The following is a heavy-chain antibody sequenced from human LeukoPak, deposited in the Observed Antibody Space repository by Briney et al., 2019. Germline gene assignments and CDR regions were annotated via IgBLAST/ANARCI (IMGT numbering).Heavy chain of an antibody. J-gene: IGHJ4*02. V-gene: IGHV3-23*01. D-gene: IGHD6-19*01. CDR1: GFTFSHYA. CDR3: ARGRAVTGSTVIDY. CDR2: VSESGDSI. Sequence: GGSLRLSCAASGFTFSHYAMTWVRQGPGQGLEWVSTVSESGDSIYYADSVKGRFIISRDNSKNTLYLQMNSLRPEDTAVFHCARGRAVTGSTVIDYWGQGTLVTVSS.